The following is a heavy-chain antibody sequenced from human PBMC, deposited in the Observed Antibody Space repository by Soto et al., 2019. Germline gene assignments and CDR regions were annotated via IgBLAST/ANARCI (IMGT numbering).Heavy chain of an antibody. CDR1: RGTFSSYT. V-gene: IGHV1-69*02. CDR2: IIPILGIA. Sequence: SAKVSCKASRGTFSSYTISWVRQAPGQGLEWMGRIIPILGIANYAQKFQGRVTITADKSTSTAYMELSSLRSEDTAVYYCARGLCSSTSCYDYYYYYYMDVWGKGTTVTVSS. D-gene: IGHD2-2*01. J-gene: IGHJ6*03. CDR3: ARGLCSSTSCYDYYYYYYMDV.